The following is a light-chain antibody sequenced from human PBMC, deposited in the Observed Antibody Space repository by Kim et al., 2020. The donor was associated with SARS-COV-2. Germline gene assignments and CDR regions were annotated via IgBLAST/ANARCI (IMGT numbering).Light chain of an antibody. V-gene: IGKV3-20*01. CDR3: QQYGSSPTYT. J-gene: IGKJ2*01. CDR2: GAS. Sequence: EIVLTQSPGTLSLSPGERATLSCRASQSVSNNYLAWYQHKPGQAPRLLIYGASSMATGIPDRFSGGASATDFTLSISRMEPEDSAVYYCQQYGSSPTYTFGQGTKLEI. CDR1: QSVSNNY.